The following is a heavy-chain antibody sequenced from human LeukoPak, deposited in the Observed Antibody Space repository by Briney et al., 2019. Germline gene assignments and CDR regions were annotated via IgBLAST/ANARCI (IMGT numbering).Heavy chain of an antibody. CDR1: GFTFSSYA. V-gene: IGHV3-21*01. CDR3: AKFSRAADSY. D-gene: IGHD2-15*01. CDR2: ISSSSSYI. J-gene: IGHJ4*02. Sequence: GGSLRLSCAASGFTFSSYAMSWVRQAPGKGLEWVSSISSSSSYIYYADSVKGRFTISRDNAKNSLYLQMDSLRAEDTAVYYCAKFSRAADSYWGQGTLVTVSS.